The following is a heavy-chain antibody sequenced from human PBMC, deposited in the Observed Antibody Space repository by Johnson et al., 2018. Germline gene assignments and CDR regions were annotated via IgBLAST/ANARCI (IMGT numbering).Heavy chain of an antibody. D-gene: IGHD3-22*01. CDR2: IGASGDST. J-gene: IGHJ3*02. CDR3: AKVGSSGFLPQDAFDM. CDR1: GFTFITYA. V-gene: IGHV3-23*04. Sequence: EVQLVESGGGLVQPGGSLRLSCAASGFTFITYAMNWVRQAPGKGLEWVSAIGASGDSTYYADSVKGRFTISGDNSRNTLFLQRSSRRDGDTAVYYCAKVGSSGFLPQDAFDMWGQGTKVTVSS.